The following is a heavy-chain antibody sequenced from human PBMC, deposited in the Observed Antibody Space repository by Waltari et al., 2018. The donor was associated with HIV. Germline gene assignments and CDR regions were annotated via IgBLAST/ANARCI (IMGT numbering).Heavy chain of an antibody. D-gene: IGHD3-16*01. CDR1: GGSIKSSSYY. CDR2: IFYSGVT. CDR3: ARHGRMGGGTHRRYFDY. V-gene: IGHV4-39*01. J-gene: IGHJ4*02. Sequence: QLQLQESGPGLVKPSETLSLTCSVSGGSIKSSSYYWGWVRQPPGKGLGWVGCIFYSGVTYYNPSLRSRVPISVDTSKTQFSLRRTSVTAADTAVYYCARHGRMGGGTHRRYFDYWGQGTLVTVSS.